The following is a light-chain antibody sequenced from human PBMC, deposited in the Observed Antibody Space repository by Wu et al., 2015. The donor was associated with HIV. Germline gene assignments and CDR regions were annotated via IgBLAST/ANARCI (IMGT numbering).Light chain of an antibody. CDR3: QQRSVWPWT. J-gene: IGKJ1*01. CDR2: GAS. Sequence: EIVMTQSPATLSVFPGERATLSCRASQSVSSFLAWYQQKPGQAPRLLIYGASNRATGIPARFSGGGSGTDFTLTISSLQPEDFAVYYCQQRSVWPWTFGQGTKVDIK. V-gene: IGKV3-11*01. CDR1: QSVSSF.